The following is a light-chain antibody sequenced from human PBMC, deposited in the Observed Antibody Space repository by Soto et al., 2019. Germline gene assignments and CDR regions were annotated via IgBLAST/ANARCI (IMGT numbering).Light chain of an antibody. CDR3: SSYAGSNNYVV. CDR1: SSDVGGYNY. Sequence: QSALTQPPSASGSPGQSVTISCTGTSSDVGGYNYVSWYQQHPGKATKLMIYEVNKRPSGVPDRFSGSKSGNTASLTVSGLQAEDEAEYYGSSYAGSNNYVVFGGGTKVTVL. V-gene: IGLV2-8*01. CDR2: EVN. J-gene: IGLJ2*01.